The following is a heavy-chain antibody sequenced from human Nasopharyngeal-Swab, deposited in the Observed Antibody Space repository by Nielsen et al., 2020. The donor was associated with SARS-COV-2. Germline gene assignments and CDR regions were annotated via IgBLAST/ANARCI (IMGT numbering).Heavy chain of an antibody. CDR3: AKALEPYHILTAFFFDS. CDR1: GFTFDKYA. V-gene: IGHV3-43*02. CDR2: IGGAGINT. Sequence: GESLKISCAASGFTFDKYAMHWVRQAPGKGLEWVSLIGGAGINTYYADSVKGRFTISRDNCKNSLYLQMNSLRIEDTALYYCAKALEPYHILTAFFFDSWGQGTLVTVSS. D-gene: IGHD3-9*01. J-gene: IGHJ4*02.